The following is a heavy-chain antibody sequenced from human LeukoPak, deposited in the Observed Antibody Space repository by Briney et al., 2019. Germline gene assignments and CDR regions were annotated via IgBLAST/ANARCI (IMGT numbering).Heavy chain of an antibody. CDR3: ARRDSPARAFDI. V-gene: IGHV1-69*13. J-gene: IGHJ3*02. D-gene: IGHD3-22*01. Sequence: SVKVSCKASGGTFSSYAISWVRQAPGQGLEWMGGIIPIFGTANYAQKFQGRVTITADESTSTAYMELSSLRSEDTAVYYCARRDSPARAFDIWGQGTRVTVSS. CDR2: IIPIFGTA. CDR1: GGTFSSYA.